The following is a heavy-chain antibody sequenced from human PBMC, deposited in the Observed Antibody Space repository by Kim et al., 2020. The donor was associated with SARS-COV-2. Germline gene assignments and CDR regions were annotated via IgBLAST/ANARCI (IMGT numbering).Heavy chain of an antibody. CDR3: ARRLTATSPYLDS. Sequence: SETLSLTCNVSGVSISSGDYYWGWIRQPPGKGLEWVGNLYYSGTTYYNPSLKRRVTMSVDTSNNHLSLKLTSVTAADSARYFCARRLTATSPYLDSWGQGTLVTVSS. V-gene: IGHV4-39*02. J-gene: IGHJ4*02. D-gene: IGHD6-25*01. CDR1: GVSISSGDYY. CDR2: LYYSGTT.